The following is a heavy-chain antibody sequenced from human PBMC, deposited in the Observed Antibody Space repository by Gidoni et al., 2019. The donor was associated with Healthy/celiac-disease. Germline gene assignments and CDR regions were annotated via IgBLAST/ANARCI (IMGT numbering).Heavy chain of an antibody. CDR1: GFTVDDYG. CDR2: INWNGGST. Sequence: EVQLVESGGGVVRPGGSLRLSCAASGFTVDDYGMSWVRQAPGKGLEWVSGINWNGGSTGYADSVKGRFTISRDNAKNSLYLQMNSLRAEDTALYHCARDFLTTVTTAFDPWGQGTLVTVSS. J-gene: IGHJ5*02. D-gene: IGHD4-17*01. V-gene: IGHV3-20*01. CDR3: ARDFLTTVTTAFDP.